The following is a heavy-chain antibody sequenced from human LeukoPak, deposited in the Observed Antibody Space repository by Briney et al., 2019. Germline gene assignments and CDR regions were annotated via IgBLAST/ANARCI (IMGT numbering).Heavy chain of an antibody. CDR3: ARGLMGATSFDY. J-gene: IGHJ4*02. CDR1: GYTFTIYD. CDR2: MNPNSGNT. Sequence: ASVKVSCKASGYTFTIYDINWVRQATGQGLEWMGWMNPNSGNTGYAQKFQGRVTITRNTSISTAYMELSSLRSEDTAVYYCARGLMGATSFDYWGQGTLVTVSS. D-gene: IGHD1-26*01. V-gene: IGHV1-8*03.